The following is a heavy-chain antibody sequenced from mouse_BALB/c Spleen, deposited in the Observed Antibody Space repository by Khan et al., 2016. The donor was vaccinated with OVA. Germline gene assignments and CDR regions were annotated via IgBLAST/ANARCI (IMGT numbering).Heavy chain of an antibody. CDR1: GYTFRNYG. D-gene: IGHD2-10*01. CDR3: ARPPYFSDVIVY. J-gene: IGHJ4*01. Sequence: QIQLVQSGPELKKPGETVKISCKASGYTFRNYGMNWVKQAPGKGLKWMGWINTYTGESTYADDFKGRFAFSLDTSASTAYLQHNNLKYEDTATYFCARPPYFSDVIVYWGHGTSVTVSA. CDR2: INTYTGES. V-gene: IGHV9-3-1*01.